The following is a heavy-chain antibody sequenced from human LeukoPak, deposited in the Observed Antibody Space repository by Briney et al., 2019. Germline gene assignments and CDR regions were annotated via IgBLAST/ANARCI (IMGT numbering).Heavy chain of an antibody. J-gene: IGHJ4*02. CDR2: INPNSGGT. Sequence: ASVKVSCKTHGGTFRSHIFSWVRQAPGQGLEWMGWINPNSGGTNYAQKFQGRVTMTRDTSISTAYMELSRLRSDDTAVYYCARLPGYSSSWYQMYYFDYWGQGTLVTVSS. CDR3: ARLPGYSSSWYQMYYFDY. V-gene: IGHV1-2*02. D-gene: IGHD6-13*01. CDR1: GGTFRSHI.